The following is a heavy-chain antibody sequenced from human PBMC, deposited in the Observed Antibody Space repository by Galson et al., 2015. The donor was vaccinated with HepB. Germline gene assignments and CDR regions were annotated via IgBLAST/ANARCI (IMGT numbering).Heavy chain of an antibody. J-gene: IGHJ4*02. D-gene: IGHD3-10*01. V-gene: IGHV3-30*02. Sequence: SLRLSCAASGFTFSNFGIHWVRQAPGKGLEWVTFIRYDGSSKFYADSVKGRFTISRDNSKKTVSLQMNGLRTEDSAIFYCAKGTGGGAMVRGILDYWSQGTLAIVSS. CDR2: IRYDGSSK. CDR3: AKGTGGGAMVRGILDY. CDR1: GFTFSNFG.